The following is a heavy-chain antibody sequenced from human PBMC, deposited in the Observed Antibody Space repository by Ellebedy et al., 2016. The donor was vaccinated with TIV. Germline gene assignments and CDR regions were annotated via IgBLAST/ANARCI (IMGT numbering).Heavy chain of an antibody. V-gene: IGHV3-30*03. CDR3: TYSSSCDY. D-gene: IGHD6-6*01. CDR2: ISYDGSYK. CDR1: GFTFSSYG. J-gene: IGHJ4*02. Sequence: GESLKISXAASGFTFSSYGMHWVRQAPGKGLEWVAVISYDGSYKYYADSVKGRFTISRDNSKNTLSLEMNSLRAEDTAVYYCTYSSSCDYWGQGTLVTVSA.